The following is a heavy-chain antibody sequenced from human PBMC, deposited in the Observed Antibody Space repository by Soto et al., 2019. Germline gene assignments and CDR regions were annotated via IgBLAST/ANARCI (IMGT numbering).Heavy chain of an antibody. J-gene: IGHJ4*02. CDR3: ARVRGYSYGHLDY. D-gene: IGHD5-18*01. CDR1: GYSISSGYY. V-gene: IGHV4-38-2*01. Sequence: PSETLSLTCAVSGYSISSGYYWGWIRQPPGKGLEWIGSIYHSGSTYYNPSLKSRVTISVDTSKNRFSLKLSSVTAADTAVYYCARVRGYSYGHLDYWGQGTLVTVSS. CDR2: IYHSGST.